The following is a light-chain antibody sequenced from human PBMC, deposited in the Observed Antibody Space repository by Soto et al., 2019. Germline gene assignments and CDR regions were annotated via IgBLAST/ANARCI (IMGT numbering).Light chain of an antibody. CDR3: QQRNNWPIFT. V-gene: IGKV3-11*01. CDR1: QSVGSY. CDR2: DAS. J-gene: IGKJ3*01. Sequence: EIVLTQSPATLSLSPGGRATLSCRASQSVGSYLAWYQQKPGQAPRLLIYDASNRATGIPARFSGSGSGTDFTLTISSLEPEDFAVYYCQQRNNWPIFTFGPGTKVELK.